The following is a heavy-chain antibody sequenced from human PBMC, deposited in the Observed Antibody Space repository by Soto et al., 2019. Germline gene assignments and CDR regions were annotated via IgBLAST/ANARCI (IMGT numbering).Heavy chain of an antibody. CDR2: IYHNTSP. V-gene: IGHV4-4*08. Sequence: PSTTPSIKCTFPGESIYNSSLHWTRQAPGQGLEWLGYIYHNTSPNYNPSLKSRITISLDMSKNLFSLKLKSVTAADTALYFWARDHKESFDIWGQGTLFTVS. J-gene: IGHJ3*02. CDR3: ARDHKESFDI. CDR1: GESIYNSS.